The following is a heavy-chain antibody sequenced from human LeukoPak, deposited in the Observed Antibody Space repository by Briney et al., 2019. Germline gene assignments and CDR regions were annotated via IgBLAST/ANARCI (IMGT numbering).Heavy chain of an antibody. CDR2: IYNSGST. CDR3: ARVALTGEGGRGYFNL. Sequence: SHTLSLTCTVSGDSTSTSRYAWGWIRQSPGKGLEWIGTIYNSGSTNLNPSLNTRVTMSVDASKNHFSLTLNSVTAADTALYFCARVALTGEGGRGYFNLWGRGNLVSVSS. J-gene: IGHJ2*01. V-gene: IGHV4-39*02. CDR1: GDSTSTSRYA. D-gene: IGHD3-16*01.